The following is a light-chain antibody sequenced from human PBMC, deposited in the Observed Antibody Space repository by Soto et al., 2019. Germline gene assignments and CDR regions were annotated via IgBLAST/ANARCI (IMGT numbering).Light chain of an antibody. J-gene: IGKJ4*01. CDR2: ATS. V-gene: IGKV1-39*01. CDR1: QTLSIY. Sequence: DLQMTQSPSSLSASVGDRVTITCRASQTLSIYLNCYQKKPGKVPKLLIYATSSMQSGVPSRISGSRSWKEFPLTISKLQPEDFATYCCQQSYSTSSFGGGTKVEIK. CDR3: QQSYSTSS.